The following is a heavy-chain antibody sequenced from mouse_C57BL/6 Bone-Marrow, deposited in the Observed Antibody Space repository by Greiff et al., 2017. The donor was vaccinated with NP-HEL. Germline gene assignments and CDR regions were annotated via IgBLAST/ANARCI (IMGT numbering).Heavy chain of an antibody. CDR3: TTGYPDYAMDY. CDR1: GFNIKDDY. V-gene: IGHV14-4*01. CDR2: IDPENGDT. J-gene: IGHJ4*01. D-gene: IGHD2-2*01. Sequence: VQLQQSGAELVRPGASVKLSCTASGFNIKDDYMHWVKQRPEQGLEWIGWIDPENGDTEYASKFQGKATITADTSSNTAYLQLSSLTSEDTAVYYCTTGYPDYAMDYWGQGTSVTVSS.